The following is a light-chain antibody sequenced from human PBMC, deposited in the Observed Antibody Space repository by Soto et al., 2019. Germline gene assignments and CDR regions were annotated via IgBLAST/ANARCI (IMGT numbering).Light chain of an antibody. Sequence: IQMTQSPSTLSASVGDRVAITCRASQSIGIWLAWYQKKPGKAPRFLIYKASTLQTGVPSRFSGSGSGTEFTLTISRLEPEDFAVYYCQQYGSSPLTFGGGTKVEIK. CDR2: KAS. CDR1: QSIGIW. J-gene: IGKJ4*01. CDR3: QQYGSSPLT. V-gene: IGKV1-5*03.